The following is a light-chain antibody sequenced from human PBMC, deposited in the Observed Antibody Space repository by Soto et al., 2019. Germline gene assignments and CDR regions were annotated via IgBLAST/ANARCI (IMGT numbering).Light chain of an antibody. V-gene: IGLV1-40*01. J-gene: IGLJ1*01. Sequence: QSVLTQPPSVSGAPGQRVTISCTGSSSNIGAGYDVHWYQQLPGTAPQLLIYGNNNRPSGGPDRFSGSKSGTSASLAITGLQAEDEADYYCQSYDSSLSGDVFGTGTKLTVL. CDR3: QSYDSSLSGDV. CDR2: GNN. CDR1: SSNIGAGYD.